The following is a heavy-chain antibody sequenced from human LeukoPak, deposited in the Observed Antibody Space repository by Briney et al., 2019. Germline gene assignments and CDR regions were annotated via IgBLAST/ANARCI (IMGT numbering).Heavy chain of an antibody. D-gene: IGHD2-15*01. Sequence: SETLSLTCTVSGGSISSYYWSWIRQPPGKGLEWIGYIYYSGSTNYNPSLKSRVTISVDTSKNQFSLKLSSVTAADTAVYYCARDLEVVAATGLWFDPWGQGTLVTVSS. J-gene: IGHJ5*02. V-gene: IGHV4-59*12. CDR1: GGSISSYY. CDR2: IYYSGST. CDR3: ARDLEVVAATGLWFDP.